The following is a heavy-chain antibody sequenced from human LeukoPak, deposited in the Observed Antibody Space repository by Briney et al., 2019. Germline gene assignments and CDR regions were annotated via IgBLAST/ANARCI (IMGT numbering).Heavy chain of an antibody. CDR2: IYTSGST. J-gene: IGHJ4*02. Sequence: SETLSLTCTVSGGSISSYYWSWIRQPPGKGLEWIGYIYTSGSTNYNPSLKSRVTISVDTSKNQFSLKLSSVTAADTAVYYCARSLIAAPDYWGQGTLVTVSS. CDR3: ARSLIAAPDY. CDR1: GGSISSYY. D-gene: IGHD6-6*01. V-gene: IGHV4-4*09.